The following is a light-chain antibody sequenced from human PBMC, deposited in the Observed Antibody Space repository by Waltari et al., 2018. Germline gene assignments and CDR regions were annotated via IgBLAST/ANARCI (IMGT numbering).Light chain of an antibody. CDR2: GNS. CDR3: QSYDSSLSGPRV. V-gene: IGLV1-40*01. Sequence: QSVLTQQPSVSGPPGHRVTTPCTRRSSNIGAGYDVPWYQQLPGTAPKRLTYGNSNRPSGVPDRVAGSKSGTSASLAITGLQAEDEADYYCQSYDSSLSGPRVFGGGTKLTVL. J-gene: IGLJ3*02. CDR1: SSNIGAGYD.